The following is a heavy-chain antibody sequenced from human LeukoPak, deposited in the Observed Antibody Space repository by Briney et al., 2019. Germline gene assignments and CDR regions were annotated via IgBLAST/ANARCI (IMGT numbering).Heavy chain of an antibody. Sequence: KPGGSLRLSCAASGFTFSNAWMSWVRQAPGKGLEWVGRIKSKTDGGTTDYAAPVKGRFTISRDDSKNTLYLQMNSLKTEDTAVYYCTTDLNWHDLKNYFDYWGQGTLVTVSS. CDR2: IKSKTDGGTT. CDR3: TTDLNWHDLKNYFDY. V-gene: IGHV3-15*01. D-gene: IGHD1-20*01. J-gene: IGHJ4*02. CDR1: GFTFSNAW.